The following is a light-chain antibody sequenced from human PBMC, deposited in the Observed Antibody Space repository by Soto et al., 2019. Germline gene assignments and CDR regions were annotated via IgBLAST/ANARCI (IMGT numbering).Light chain of an antibody. CDR2: DAS. CDR1: QSVSSY. V-gene: IGKV3-11*01. CDR3: QQRST. J-gene: IGKJ2*01. Sequence: EIVLTQSPATLSLSPGERATLSCRASQSVSSYLAWYQQKPGQAPRLLIYDASNRATGIPARFSGSGSGTDFTLTISSLEPEDFVVYYCQQRSTFGQGTKLEIK.